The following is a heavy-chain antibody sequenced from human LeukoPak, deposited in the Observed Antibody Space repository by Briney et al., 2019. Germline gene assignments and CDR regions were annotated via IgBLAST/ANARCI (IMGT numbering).Heavy chain of an antibody. CDR2: ITPIFGTA. J-gene: IGHJ6*04. CDR3: ARELAVAGRNYYYYGMDV. Sequence: SVKVSCKASGGTFSSYAISWVRQAPGQELEWMGGITPIFGTANYAQKFQGRVTITADKSTSTAYMELSSLRSEDTAVYYCARELAVAGRNYYYYGMDVWGKGTTVTVSS. D-gene: IGHD6-19*01. CDR1: GGTFSSYA. V-gene: IGHV1-69*06.